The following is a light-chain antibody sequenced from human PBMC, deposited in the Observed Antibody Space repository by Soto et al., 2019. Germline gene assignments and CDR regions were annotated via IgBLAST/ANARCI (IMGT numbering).Light chain of an antibody. V-gene: IGKV1-5*03. CDR1: RSISNW. CDR3: QHYNTYSWFT. CDR2: HAS. Sequence: DIQMTQSPSTLSASVGDRVTITCRASRSISNWLAWYQQKPGTAPKLLIHHASSLESGVPSRFSGSGSGTEFTLTISSVQPDDFATYYCQHYNTYSWFTFGPGTKVDIK. J-gene: IGKJ3*01.